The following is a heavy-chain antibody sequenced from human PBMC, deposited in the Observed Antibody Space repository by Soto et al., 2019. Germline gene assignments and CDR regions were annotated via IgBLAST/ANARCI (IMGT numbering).Heavy chain of an antibody. D-gene: IGHD3-10*01. CDR1: GYTFTSYG. CDR3: ARDQLWFGELLSNFDY. J-gene: IGHJ4*02. CDR2: ISAYNGNT. V-gene: IGHV1-18*01. Sequence: QVQLVQSGAEVKKPGASVKVSCKASGYTFTSYGISWVRQAPGQGLEWMGWISAYNGNTNYAQKLQGRVTMTTDTXTXIAYMELRSLRSDDTAVYYCARDQLWFGELLSNFDYWGQGTLVTVSS.